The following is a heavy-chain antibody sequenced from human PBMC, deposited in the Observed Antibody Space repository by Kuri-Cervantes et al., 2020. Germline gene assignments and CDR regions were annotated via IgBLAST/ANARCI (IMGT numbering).Heavy chain of an antibody. D-gene: IGHD1-26*01. Sequence: GGSLRLSCAASGFTFSSYWMSWVRQAPGKGLEWVANIKQDGSKKYYVDSVKSRFTISRDNAKNSLYLQMNSLRAEDTAVYYCARAGSSPRDYYYYYGMDVWGQGTTVTVSS. V-gene: IGHV3-7*01. CDR3: ARAGSSPRDYYYYYGMDV. CDR1: GFTFSSYW. J-gene: IGHJ6*02. CDR2: IKQDGSKK.